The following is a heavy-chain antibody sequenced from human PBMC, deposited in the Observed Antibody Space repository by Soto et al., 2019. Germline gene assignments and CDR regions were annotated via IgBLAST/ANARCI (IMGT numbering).Heavy chain of an antibody. V-gene: IGHV5-51*01. CDR2: IFPSDSDT. CDR1: VYRFTSYW. D-gene: IGHD3-22*01. CDR3: ARKDKSGYFNWFDP. J-gene: IGHJ5*02. Sequence: PGESLKISCRTSVYRFTSYWIAWVRQMPGKGLEWMGIIFPSDSDTRYSPSLQGQVTISADRSTSTVFLQWASLKASDTAVYFCARKDKSGYFNWFDPWGQGTLVTVSS.